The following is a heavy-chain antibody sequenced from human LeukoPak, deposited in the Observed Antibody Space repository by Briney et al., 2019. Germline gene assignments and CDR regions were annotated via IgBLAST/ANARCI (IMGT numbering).Heavy chain of an antibody. CDR2: IYYGGTT. V-gene: IGHV4-59*08. CDR1: GGSISNDY. J-gene: IGHJ4*02. CDR3: ATSGGWYRFEY. Sequence: SETLSLTCTVSGGSISNDYWSWIRQPPGKGLEWIGYIYYGGTTHYNPSLKSRVIISLDASKNQISLKLSSVTAADTAVYYCATSGGWYRFEYWGQGTLVTVSS. D-gene: IGHD3-10*01.